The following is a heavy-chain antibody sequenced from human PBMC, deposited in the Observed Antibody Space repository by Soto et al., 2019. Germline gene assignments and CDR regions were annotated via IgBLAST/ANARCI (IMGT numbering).Heavy chain of an antibody. CDR2: IYYSGST. J-gene: IGHJ4*02. CDR1: GGSISSGGYY. D-gene: IGHD2-15*01. V-gene: IGHV4-31*03. CDR3: AREWSAFDY. Sequence: SETLSLTCTVSGGSISSGGYYWSWIRQHPGKGLEWIGYIYYSGSTYYNPSLKSRVTMSLDTSKNQYSLKLTSATAADTAVYYCAREWSAFDYWGQGTLVTVS.